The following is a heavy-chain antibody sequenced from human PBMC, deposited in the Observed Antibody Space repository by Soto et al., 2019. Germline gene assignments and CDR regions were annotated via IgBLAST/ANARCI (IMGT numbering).Heavy chain of an antibody. CDR1: GFTFSSYG. V-gene: IGHV3-30*18. J-gene: IGHJ4*02. CDR3: AKEGGAARHFDY. CDR2: ISYDGSNK. D-gene: IGHD6-6*01. Sequence: QVQLVESGGGVVQPGRSLRLSCAASGFTFSSYGMHWVRQAPGKGLEWVAVISYDGSNKYYADSVKGRFTISRDNSKNTLYLQMNSLRAEDTAVYYCAKEGGAARHFDYWGQGTLVTVSS.